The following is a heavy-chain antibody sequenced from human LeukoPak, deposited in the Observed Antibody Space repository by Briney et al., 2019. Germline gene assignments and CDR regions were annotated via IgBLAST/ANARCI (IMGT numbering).Heavy chain of an antibody. D-gene: IGHD2-21*02. J-gene: IGHJ4*02. CDR1: GGTFSSYA. CDR2: IIPIFGTA. Sequence: ASVKVSCKASGGTFSSYAISWVRQAPGQGLEWMGGIIPIFGTANYAQKFQGRVTITADESTSTAYMELSSLRSEDTAVYYCARVAYCGGDCPPHFDFWGQGTLVTVSS. V-gene: IGHV1-69*13. CDR3: ARVAYCGGDCPPHFDF.